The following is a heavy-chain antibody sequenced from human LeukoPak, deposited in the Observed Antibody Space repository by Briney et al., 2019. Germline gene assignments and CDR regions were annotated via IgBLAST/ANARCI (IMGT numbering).Heavy chain of an antibody. CDR2: IYYSGST. CDR3: ARAGLLFDY. Sequence: PSETLSLTCTVSGGSISSSSYYWGWIRQPPGKGLEWIGSIYYSGSTYYNPSLKSRVTISVDKSKNQFSLKLSSVTAADTAVYYCARAGLLFDYWGQGTLVTVSS. V-gene: IGHV4-39*07. CDR1: GGSISSSSYY. D-gene: IGHD1-26*01. J-gene: IGHJ4*02.